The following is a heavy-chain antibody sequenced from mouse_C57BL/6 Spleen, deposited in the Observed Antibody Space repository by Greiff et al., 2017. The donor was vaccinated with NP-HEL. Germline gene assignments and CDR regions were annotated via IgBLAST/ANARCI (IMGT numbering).Heavy chain of an antibody. CDR3: ARYDAYGGFAY. D-gene: IGHD2-3*01. V-gene: IGHV1-52*01. CDR1: GYTFTSYW. CDR2: IDPSDSET. J-gene: IGHJ3*01. Sequence: QVQLQQPGAELVRPGSSVKLSCKASGYTFTSYWMHWVKQRPIQGLEWIGNIDPSDSETHYNQKFKDKATLTVDKSSSTAYMQLSSLTSEDSAVYYCARYDAYGGFAYWGQGTLVTVSA.